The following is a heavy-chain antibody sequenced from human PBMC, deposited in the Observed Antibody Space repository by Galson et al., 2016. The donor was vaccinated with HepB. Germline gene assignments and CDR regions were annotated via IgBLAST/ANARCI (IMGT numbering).Heavy chain of an antibody. V-gene: IGHV6-1*01. Sequence: CAISGDSVSGNGAAAWNWFRQSPSRGLEWLGRTYYRSNWYHEYALSVTSRITISPDTSKNQFSLQLNSVTPEDAAVYFCARGTRNAFDYWGQGTLVTVSS. CDR1: GDSVSGNGAAA. CDR2: TYYRSNWYH. CDR3: ARGTRNAFDY. J-gene: IGHJ4*02. D-gene: IGHD1-14*01.